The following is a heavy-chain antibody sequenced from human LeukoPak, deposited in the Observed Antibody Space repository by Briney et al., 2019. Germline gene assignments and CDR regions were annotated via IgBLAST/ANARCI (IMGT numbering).Heavy chain of an antibody. CDR2: INHSGST. CDR1: GGSFSGYY. D-gene: IGHD4-17*01. Sequence: SETPSLTCAVYGGSFSGYYWSWIRQPPGKGLEWIGEINHSGSTNYNPSLKSRVTISVDTSKNQFSLKLSSVTAADTAVYYCARGYGDHLYYFDYWGQGTLVTVSS. CDR3: ARGYGDHLYYFDY. J-gene: IGHJ4*02. V-gene: IGHV4-34*01.